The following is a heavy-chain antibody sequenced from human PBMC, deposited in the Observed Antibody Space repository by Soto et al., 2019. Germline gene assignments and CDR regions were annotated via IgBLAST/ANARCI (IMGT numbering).Heavy chain of an antibody. CDR1: GYTFTSYD. D-gene: IGHD6-6*01. CDR3: ARCHKYSSSYGMDV. J-gene: IGHJ6*02. V-gene: IGHV1-8*01. Sequence: GDSVKVSCKASGYTFTSYDINWVRQATGQGLEWMGWMNPNSGNTGYAQKFQGRVTMTRNTSISTAYMELSSLRSEDTAVYYCARCHKYSSSYGMDVWGQGPTVTVSS. CDR2: MNPNSGNT.